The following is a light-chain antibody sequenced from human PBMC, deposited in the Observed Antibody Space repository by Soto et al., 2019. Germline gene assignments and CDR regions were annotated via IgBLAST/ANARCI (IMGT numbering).Light chain of an antibody. V-gene: IGLV1-40*01. CDR3: QSYDSSLSAYVV. CDR2: GNS. CDR1: SSNIGAGYD. Sequence: QSVLTQPPSVSGAPGQRVTISCTGSSSNIGAGYDVHWYQQLPGTAPQLLMYGNSNRPSGVPDRFSGSKSGTSASLAITGLQAEDEADYYCQSYDSSLSAYVVFGGGTKVTVL. J-gene: IGLJ2*01.